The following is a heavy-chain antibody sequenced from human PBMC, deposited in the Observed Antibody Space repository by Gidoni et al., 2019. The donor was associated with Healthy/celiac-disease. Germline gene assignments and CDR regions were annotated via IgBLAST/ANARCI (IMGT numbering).Heavy chain of an antibody. Sequence: EVQLVESGGGLVKPGGSLRLSCAASGLTFSNAWMSWVRQAPGKGLEWVGRIKSKTDGGTTDYAAPVKGRFTISRDDSKNTLYLQMNSLKTEDTAVYYCTGGEPLDAFDIWGQGTMVTVFS. V-gene: IGHV3-15*01. CDR3: TGGEPLDAFDI. J-gene: IGHJ3*02. D-gene: IGHD3-16*01. CDR1: GLTFSNAW. CDR2: IKSKTDGGTT.